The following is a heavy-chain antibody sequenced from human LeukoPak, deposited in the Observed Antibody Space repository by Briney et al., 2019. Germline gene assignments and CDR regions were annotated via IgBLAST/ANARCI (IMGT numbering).Heavy chain of an antibody. CDR1: GCTFDDYA. J-gene: IGHJ3*02. V-gene: IGHV3-9*01. CDR2: ISWNSGSI. Sequence: SLRLSCAASGCTFDDYAMHWVRQAPGKGLEGVLGISWNSGSIGYSDFVKGGFTTSRDNAKNSLYLQMNSMSAEDTALYYCAKDWDRGYDYDAFAIWGQGTMVTVSS. D-gene: IGHD5-12*01. CDR3: AKDWDRGYDYDAFAI.